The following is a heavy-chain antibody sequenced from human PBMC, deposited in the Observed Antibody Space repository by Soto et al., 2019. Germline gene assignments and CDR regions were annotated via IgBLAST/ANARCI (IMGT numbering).Heavy chain of an antibody. Sequence: SETLSLTCTVSGGSISSGDYYWSWIRQPPGKGLEWIGYIYYSGSTYYNPSLKSRVTISVDTSKNQFSLKLSSVTAADTAVYYCAREGFGELEDSGMDVWAQGTTVTVSS. J-gene: IGHJ6*02. D-gene: IGHD3-10*01. V-gene: IGHV4-30-4*01. CDR2: IYYSGST. CDR3: AREGFGELEDSGMDV. CDR1: GGSISSGDYY.